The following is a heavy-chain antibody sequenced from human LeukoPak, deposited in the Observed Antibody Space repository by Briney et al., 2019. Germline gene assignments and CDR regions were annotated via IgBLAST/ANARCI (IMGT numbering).Heavy chain of an antibody. CDR1: GFTFSSYG. Sequence: GESLRLSCAASGFTFSSYGMHWVRQAPGKGLEWVAFIRYDGSNKYYADSVKGRFTISRDNSKNTLYLQMNSLRAEDTAVYYCAKDRKRITIFGVVTRQPYNWFDPWGQGTLVTVSS. J-gene: IGHJ5*02. V-gene: IGHV3-30*02. D-gene: IGHD3-3*01. CDR2: IRYDGSNK. CDR3: AKDRKRITIFGVVTRQPYNWFDP.